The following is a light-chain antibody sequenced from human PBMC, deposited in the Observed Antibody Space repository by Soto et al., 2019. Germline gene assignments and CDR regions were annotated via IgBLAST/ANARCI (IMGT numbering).Light chain of an antibody. CDR1: QSVSSN. J-gene: IGKJ4*01. Sequence: EIVMTQSPATLSVSPGERATLSCRASQSVSSNLAWYQQKPGQAPRLLIYGASTRATGIPARFSGSGAGPEFTLTISSLQSEDFAVYYCQQYNNWLALTFGGGTKVEIK. CDR2: GAS. V-gene: IGKV3-15*01. CDR3: QQYNNWLALT.